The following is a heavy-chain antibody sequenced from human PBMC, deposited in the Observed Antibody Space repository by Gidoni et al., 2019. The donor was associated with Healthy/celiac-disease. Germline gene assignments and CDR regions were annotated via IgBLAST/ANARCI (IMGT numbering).Heavy chain of an antibody. CDR3: AGDRWWGKLVCSRGMDV. J-gene: IGHJ6*02. Sequence: VPLFEVWGGLVQPGGSLGPSGAGSGIHFRSYSMSWVRQAPGKGLEWVATSNDSGGSTYYADSVKGRFTISRDKSKNTLYLQMNSLRAEDTAVYYCAGDRWWGKLVCSRGMDVWGQGTMVTVSS. D-gene: IGHD3-10*02. V-gene: IGHV3-23*01. CDR1: GIHFRSYS. CDR2: SNDSGGST.